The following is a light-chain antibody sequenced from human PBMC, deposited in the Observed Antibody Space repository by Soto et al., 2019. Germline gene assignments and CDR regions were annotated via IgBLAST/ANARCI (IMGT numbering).Light chain of an antibody. CDR1: SSDVGGYNY. CDR3: SSYTSSSIDYV. Sequence: QSALTQPASVSGSPGQSITISCTGTSSDVGGYNYVSWYQQHPGKAPKLMIYEVSNRPSGVSNRSSGSKSGNTASLTISGLQAEDEAEYYCSSYTSSSIDYVFGTGTKVTVL. V-gene: IGLV2-14*01. J-gene: IGLJ1*01. CDR2: EVS.